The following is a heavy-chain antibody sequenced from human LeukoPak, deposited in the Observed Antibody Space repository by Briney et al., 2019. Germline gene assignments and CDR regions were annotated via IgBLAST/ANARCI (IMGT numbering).Heavy chain of an antibody. CDR1: GFTFSSYA. CDR3: ARDRVGATSIDY. Sequence: GGSLRLSCAASGFTFSSYAMSWVRQAPGKGLEWVSSMSGSGGSIYYTDSVKGRFTISRDNSKSTLYLQMNSLRAEDTAVYYCARDRVGATSIDYWGQGTLVTVSS. D-gene: IGHD1-26*01. J-gene: IGHJ4*02. CDR2: MSGSGGSI. V-gene: IGHV3-23*01.